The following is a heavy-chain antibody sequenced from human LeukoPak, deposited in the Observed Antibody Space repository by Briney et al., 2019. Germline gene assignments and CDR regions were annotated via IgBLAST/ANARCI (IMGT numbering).Heavy chain of an antibody. CDR3: ARTSGYYDILTGYPGYFDL. CDR2: IYTTGST. CDR1: GGSISSYF. J-gene: IGHJ2*01. Sequence: SETLSLTCTVSGGSISSYFWNWIRQPAGKGLYWIGRIYTTGSTNYNPSLKSRVTMSVDTSKNQFSLKLSSVTAADTAVYYCARTSGYYDILTGYPGYFDLWGRGTLVTVSS. V-gene: IGHV4-4*07. D-gene: IGHD3-9*01.